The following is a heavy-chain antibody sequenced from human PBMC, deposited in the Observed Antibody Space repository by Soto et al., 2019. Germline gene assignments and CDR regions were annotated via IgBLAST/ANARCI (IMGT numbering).Heavy chain of an antibody. CDR3: ARGPHSTMVRGVMGAYYYGMDV. Sequence: QVQLVESGGGVVQPGRSLRLSCAASGFTFSSYAMHWVRQAPGKGLEWVAVISYDGSNKYYADSVKGRFTISRDNSKNTLYLQMNSLRAEDTAVYYCARGPHSTMVRGVMGAYYYGMDVWGQGTTVTVSS. J-gene: IGHJ6*02. V-gene: IGHV3-30-3*01. CDR1: GFTFSSYA. CDR2: ISYDGSNK. D-gene: IGHD3-10*01.